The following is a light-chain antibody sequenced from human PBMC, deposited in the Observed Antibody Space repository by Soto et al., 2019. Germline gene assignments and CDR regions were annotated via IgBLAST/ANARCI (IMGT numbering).Light chain of an antibody. CDR2: GAS. J-gene: IGKJ1*01. CDR3: QQYGNFPRT. Sequence: EIVSTQSPGTLSLSPGERATLSCRASQSVTSGDLAWYQQKPGQAPRLLMYGASRRITGVPDRFSGSGSGTDFTLTISRLQPEDFAVYYCQQYGNFPRTFGQGTKVEIK. V-gene: IGKV3-20*01. CDR1: QSVTSGD.